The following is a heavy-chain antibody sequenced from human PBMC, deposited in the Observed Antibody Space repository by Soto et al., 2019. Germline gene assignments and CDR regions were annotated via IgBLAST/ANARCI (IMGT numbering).Heavy chain of an antibody. CDR2: ISGSGGST. D-gene: IGHD5-18*01. J-gene: IGHJ4*02. Sequence: PGGSLSLSCAASGFTFSSYAMSWVRQAPGKGLEWVSAISGSGGSTYYANSVKGRFTISRDNSKNTLYLQMNSLRAEDTAVYYCAKDPLPGYSYGSTPNYLDYWGQGTLVTVSS. CDR1: GFTFSSYA. V-gene: IGHV3-23*01. CDR3: AKDPLPGYSYGSTPNYLDY.